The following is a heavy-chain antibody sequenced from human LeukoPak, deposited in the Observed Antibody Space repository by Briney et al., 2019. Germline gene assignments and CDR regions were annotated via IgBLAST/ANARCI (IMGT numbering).Heavy chain of an antibody. V-gene: IGHV4-34*01. CDR1: GGSFSGYY. CDR3: ARARGYSGKALGY. CDR2: INHSGST. D-gene: IGHD5-18*01. J-gene: IGHJ4*02. Sequence: TSETLSLTCAVYGGSFSGYYWSWIRQPPGKGLEWIGEINHSGSTNYNPSLKSRVTISVDTSKNQFSLKLSSVTAADTAVYYCARARGYSGKALGYWGQGTLVTVSS.